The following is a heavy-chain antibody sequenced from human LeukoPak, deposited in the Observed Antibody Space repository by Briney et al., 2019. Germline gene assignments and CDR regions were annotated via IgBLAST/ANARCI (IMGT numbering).Heavy chain of an antibody. D-gene: IGHD6-19*01. Sequence: SETLSLTCTLSGVSINNYYWSWIRQPPGKGLEWIGYIYYNGNTNYDPSLKSRVTISVDTSKNQFSLKLSSVTAADTAVYFCAREYSSGLSWFDPWGQGTLVTVSS. V-gene: IGHV4-59*01. J-gene: IGHJ5*02. CDR1: GVSINNYY. CDR3: AREYSSGLSWFDP. CDR2: IYYNGNT.